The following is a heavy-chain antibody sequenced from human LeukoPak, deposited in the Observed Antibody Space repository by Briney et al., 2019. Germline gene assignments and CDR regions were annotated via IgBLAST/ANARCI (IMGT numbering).Heavy chain of an antibody. V-gene: IGHV4-34*01. J-gene: IGHJ4*02. CDR1: GGSFSYYY. CDR2: INESGST. CDR3: ARSLFDY. Sequence: SETLSLTCAVYGGSFSYYYWGWIRQPPGKGLEWIGEINESGSTNYDPSLKSRVTISLDTSKNQFSLKLSSVTAADTAVYYCARSLFDYWGQGILFTVSS.